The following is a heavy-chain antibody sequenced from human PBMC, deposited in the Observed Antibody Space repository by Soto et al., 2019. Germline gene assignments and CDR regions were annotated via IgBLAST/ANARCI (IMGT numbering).Heavy chain of an antibody. Sequence: QVQLVESGGGVVQPGRSLRLSCAASGFTFSSYGMHWVRQAPGKGLEWVAVISYDGSNKYYADSVKGRFTISRDNSKNTLYLQMNSLRAEDTAVYYCAKDDNFRCGGDCYSGQGSIIDYWGQGTLVTVSS. V-gene: IGHV3-30*18. J-gene: IGHJ4*02. CDR1: GFTFSSYG. CDR2: ISYDGSNK. D-gene: IGHD2-21*02. CDR3: AKDDNFRCGGDCYSGQGSIIDY.